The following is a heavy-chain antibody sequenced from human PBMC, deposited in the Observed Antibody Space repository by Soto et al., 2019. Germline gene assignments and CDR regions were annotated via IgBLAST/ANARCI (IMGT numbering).Heavy chain of an antibody. Sequence: GGSLRLSCAAAGFTFSSSEMNWVRQAPGKGLEWVSYITSSGSTIYYADSVKGRFTISRDNAKNSLYLQMNSLRAEGTAVYYCARGNSPVDIYWGQGTLVTVSS. CDR2: ITSSGSTI. CDR1: GFTFSSSE. V-gene: IGHV3-48*03. J-gene: IGHJ4*02. CDR3: ARGNSPVDIY. D-gene: IGHD2-21*01.